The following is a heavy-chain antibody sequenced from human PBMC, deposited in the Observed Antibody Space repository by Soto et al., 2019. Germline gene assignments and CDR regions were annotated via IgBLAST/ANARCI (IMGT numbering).Heavy chain of an antibody. CDR3: ARGEDEVVAATDYYYYGMDV. V-gene: IGHV3-21*01. D-gene: IGHD2-15*01. J-gene: IGHJ6*02. CDR1: GFTFSSYS. Sequence: EVQLVESGGGLVKPGGSLRLSCAASGFTFSSYSMNWVRQAPGKGLEWVSSISSSSSYIYYADSVKGRFTISRDNAKNSLYLQMNSLRAEDTAVYYCARGEDEVVAATDYYYYGMDVWGQGTTVTVSS. CDR2: ISSSSSYI.